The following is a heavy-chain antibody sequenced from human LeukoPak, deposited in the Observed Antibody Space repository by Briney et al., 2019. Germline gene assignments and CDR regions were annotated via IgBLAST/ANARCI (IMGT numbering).Heavy chain of an antibody. D-gene: IGHD6-13*01. CDR1: GGTFSSYA. V-gene: IGHV1-69*05. Sequence: SVKVSCKASGGTFSSYAISWVRQAPGQGREWMGRIIPIFGTANYAQKFQGRVTITTDESTSTAYMELSSLRSEDTAVYYCAREIAAAALGGVFVYYYMDVWGKGITVTVSS. CDR2: IIPIFGTA. J-gene: IGHJ6*03. CDR3: AREIAAAALGGVFVYYYMDV.